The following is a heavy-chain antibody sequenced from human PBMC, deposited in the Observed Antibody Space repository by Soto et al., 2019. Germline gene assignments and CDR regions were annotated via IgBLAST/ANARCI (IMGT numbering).Heavy chain of an antibody. Sequence: QVQLVESGGGVVQPGRSLRLSCAASGFTFSSYGMHWVRQAPGKGLEGVAVIWYDGSNKYYADSVKGRFTISRDNSKNTLYLQMNSLRAEDTAVYYCARDPITMVRGVIVSAGGTDYWGQGTLVTVSS. CDR2: IWYDGSNK. V-gene: IGHV3-33*01. J-gene: IGHJ4*02. D-gene: IGHD3-10*01. CDR1: GFTFSSYG. CDR3: ARDPITMVRGVIVSAGGTDY.